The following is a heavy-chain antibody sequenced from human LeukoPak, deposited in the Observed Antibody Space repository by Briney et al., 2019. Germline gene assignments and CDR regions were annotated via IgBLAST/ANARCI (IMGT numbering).Heavy chain of an antibody. J-gene: IGHJ3*02. V-gene: IGHV3-9*01. CDR3: AKDTTVIGGAFDI. D-gene: IGHD4-11*01. CDR1: GFTFDDYA. Sequence: PAGRSLILSCATAGFTFDDYAMDWARQDPGKGVEWVSVLRWDSGSIGYAESGKGRFTISRNNAKTSLYLKMNSLRAEDTALYYCAKDTTVIGGAFDIWGQGTMVTVSS. CDR2: LRWDSGSI.